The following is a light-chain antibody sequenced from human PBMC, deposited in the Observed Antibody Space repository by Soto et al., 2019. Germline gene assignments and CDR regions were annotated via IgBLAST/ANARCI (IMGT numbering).Light chain of an antibody. CDR3: ASYASSNTVL. V-gene: IGLV2-14*03. CDR1: SSDIGGYNY. J-gene: IGLJ2*01. CDR2: DVT. Sequence: QSVLTQPASVSGSPGQSITISCTGTSSDIGGYNYVSWYQQHPGKATKLMIYDVTYRPSGVSNRFSASKSGNTASLTISGLQAEDEADYYCASYASSNTVLFGGGTKGTVL.